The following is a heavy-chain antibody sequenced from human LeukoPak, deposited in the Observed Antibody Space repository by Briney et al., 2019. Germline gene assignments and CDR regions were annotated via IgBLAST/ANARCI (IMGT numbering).Heavy chain of an antibody. J-gene: IGHJ4*02. Sequence: GGSLRLSCAASGFTFSSYAMSWVRQAPGKGLEWVSAISGSGGSTYYADSVKGRYTISRDNSKNTLYLQMNSLRAEDTAVYYCAKDRLSGSFNDYWGQGTLVTVSS. D-gene: IGHD1-26*01. V-gene: IGHV3-23*01. CDR2: ISGSGGST. CDR1: GFTFSSYA. CDR3: AKDRLSGSFNDY.